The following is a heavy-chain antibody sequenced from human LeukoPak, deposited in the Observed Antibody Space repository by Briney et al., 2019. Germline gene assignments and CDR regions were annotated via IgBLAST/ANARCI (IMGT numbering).Heavy chain of an antibody. V-gene: IGHV4-34*01. CDR1: GGSFSGYY. D-gene: IGHD3-10*01. J-gene: IGHJ6*02. CDR3: ARVRGAVGVRGVIIGYYGMDV. CDR2: INHSGST. Sequence: PSETLSLTCAVYGGSFSGYYWSWIRQPPGKGLEWIGEINHSGSTNYNPSLKSRVTISVDTSKNQFSLKLSSVTAADTAVYYCARVRGAVGVRGVIIGYYGMDVGGQGTTVTVSS.